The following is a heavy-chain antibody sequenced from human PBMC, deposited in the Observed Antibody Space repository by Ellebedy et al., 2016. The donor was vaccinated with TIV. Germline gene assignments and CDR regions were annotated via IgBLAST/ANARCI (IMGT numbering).Heavy chain of an antibody. Sequence: GESLKISCAASGFTFSSYSMNWVRQAPGKGLEWVSTVSGGGGSSYYADSVRGRFTISRDNSKKTLDLQMDSLRAEDTALNYCVKGYSFGSKSAFDIWGQGTMVTVSS. V-gene: IGHV3-23*01. CDR2: VSGGGGSS. J-gene: IGHJ3*02. CDR3: VKGYSFGSKSAFDI. CDR1: GFTFSSYS. D-gene: IGHD5-18*01.